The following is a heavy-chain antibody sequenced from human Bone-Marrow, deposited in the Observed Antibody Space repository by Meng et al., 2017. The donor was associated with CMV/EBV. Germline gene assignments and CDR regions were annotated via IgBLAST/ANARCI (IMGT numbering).Heavy chain of an antibody. Sequence: GGSLRLSCAASGFTFDDYAMHWVRQAPGKGLEWVSGISWNSGSIDYADSVKGRFTISRDNAKKTLYLRMNSLRVEDMALYYCAKDMGYSYGYGAFDIWGQGTMVTVS. CDR2: ISWNSGSI. D-gene: IGHD5-18*01. CDR1: GFTFDDYA. V-gene: IGHV3-9*03. J-gene: IGHJ3*02. CDR3: AKDMGYSYGYGAFDI.